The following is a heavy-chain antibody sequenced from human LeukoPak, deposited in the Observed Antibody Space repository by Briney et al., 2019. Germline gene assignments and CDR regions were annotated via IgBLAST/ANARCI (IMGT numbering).Heavy chain of an antibody. CDR1: GGSISSSSYY. CDR2: IYYSGST. J-gene: IGHJ4*02. Sequence: SETLSLTCTVSGGSISSSSYYWGWIRQPPGKGLEWIGSIYYSGSTYYNPSLKSRVTISVDTSKNQFSLKLSSVTAADTAVYYCARREIAADDLYYFDYWGQGTPVTVSS. D-gene: IGHD6-13*01. V-gene: IGHV4-39*01. CDR3: ARREIAADDLYYFDY.